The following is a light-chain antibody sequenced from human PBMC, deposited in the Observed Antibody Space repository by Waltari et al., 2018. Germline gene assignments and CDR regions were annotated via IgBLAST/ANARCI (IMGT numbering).Light chain of an antibody. CDR1: QGISSC. CDR2: AAS. J-gene: IGKJ4*01. Sequence: DIQMTQSPSSLSASVGDRVTITCRASQGISSCLAWYQQKPGKAPELLIYAASSFQSGVPSRFGGSGSGTDFTLTISSLQPEDFPTYYCQQAYSFPLTFGGGTKVEIK. V-gene: IGKV1-12*01. CDR3: QQAYSFPLT.